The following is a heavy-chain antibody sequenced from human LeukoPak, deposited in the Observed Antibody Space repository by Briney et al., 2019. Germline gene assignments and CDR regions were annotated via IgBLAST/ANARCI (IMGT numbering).Heavy chain of an antibody. J-gene: IGHJ4*02. D-gene: IGHD1-26*01. Sequence: PGGSLRLSCADSGFTFSTYWMHWVRQAPGEGLVWVSHINGDGRNTNYADSVKGRFTISRDNAKNTLYLQMNSLRAEDTAVYYCAREEGATDYWGQGTLVTVSS. CDR1: GFTFSTYW. CDR3: AREEGATDY. CDR2: INGDGRNT. V-gene: IGHV3-74*01.